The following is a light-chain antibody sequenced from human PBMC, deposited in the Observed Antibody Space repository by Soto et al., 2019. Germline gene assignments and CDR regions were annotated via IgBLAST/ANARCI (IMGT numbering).Light chain of an antibody. CDR2: DVT. V-gene: IGLV2-14*01. Sequence: QSALTQPASVSGSPGQSISISCTGTSSDVGGYNYVSWYQQHPGKAPKLMIYDVTNRPSGISSRFSGSKSANTASLTISGLKAEDEADYYCSSYTSSSTVVFGGGTKLTVL. CDR3: SSYTSSSTVV. J-gene: IGLJ2*01. CDR1: SSDVGGYNY.